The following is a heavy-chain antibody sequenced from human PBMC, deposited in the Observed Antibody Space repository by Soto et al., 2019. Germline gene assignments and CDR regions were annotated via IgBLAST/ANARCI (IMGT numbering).Heavy chain of an antibody. CDR2: ISSGSSTI. CDR3: ARHPERIAEIGWFDP. D-gene: IGHD6-13*01. CDR1: GFTFSSYS. J-gene: IGHJ5*02. Sequence: PGGSLRLSCAASGFTFSSYSMNWVRQAPGKGLEWVSYISSGSSTIYYADSVKGRFTISRDNAKNSLYLQMNSLRAEDTAVYYCARHPERIAEIGWFDPWGQGTLVTVPS. V-gene: IGHV3-48*01.